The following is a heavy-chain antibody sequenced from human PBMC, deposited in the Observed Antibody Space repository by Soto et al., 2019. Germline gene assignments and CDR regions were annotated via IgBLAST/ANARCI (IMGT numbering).Heavy chain of an antibody. CDR2: ISYDGSNK. CDR3: EKVAREQWLVPGAFDI. V-gene: IGHV3-30*18. Sequence: QVQLVESGGGVVQPGRSLRLSCAASGFTFSSYGMHWVRQAPGKGLQWVAVISYDGSNKYYADSVKGRFTISRDNSKNTLYLQMNSLRAEDTAVYYCEKVAREQWLVPGAFDIWGQGTMVTVSS. J-gene: IGHJ3*02. D-gene: IGHD6-19*01. CDR1: GFTFSSYG.